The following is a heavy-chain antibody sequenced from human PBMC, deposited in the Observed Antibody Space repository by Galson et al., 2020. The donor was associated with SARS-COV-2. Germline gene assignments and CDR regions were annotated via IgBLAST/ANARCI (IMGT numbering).Heavy chain of an antibody. D-gene: IGHD2-2*01. CDR3: AKSECSSTSCYASFDY. J-gene: IGHJ4*02. CDR1: GFTFDDYA. V-gene: IGHV3-9*01. Sequence: SLKISCAASGFTFDDYAMHWVRQAPGKGLEWVSGISWNSGSIGYADSVKGRFTISRDNAKNYLYLQMNSLRAEDTALYYCAKSECSSTSCYASFDYWGQGTLVTVSS. CDR2: ISWNSGSI.